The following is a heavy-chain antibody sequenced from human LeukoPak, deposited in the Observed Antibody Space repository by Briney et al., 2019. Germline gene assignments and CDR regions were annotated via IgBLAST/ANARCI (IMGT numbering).Heavy chain of an antibody. CDR1: GYTFTSYD. CDR3: ARGSVRFLEWLFHGMDV. J-gene: IGHJ6*02. Sequence: ASVKVSCKASGYTFTSYDINWVRQATGQGLEWMGWMNPNSGNTGYAQKFQGRVTITRNTSISTAYMELSSLRSEDTAVYYCARGSVRFLEWLFHGMDVWGQGTTVTVSS. D-gene: IGHD3-3*01. CDR2: MNPNSGNT. V-gene: IGHV1-8*01.